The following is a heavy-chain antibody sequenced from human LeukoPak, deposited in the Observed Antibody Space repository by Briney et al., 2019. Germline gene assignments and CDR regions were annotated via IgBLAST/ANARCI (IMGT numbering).Heavy chain of an antibody. CDR3: ARAPYHYDYVWGSYRRLYYFGY. Sequence: SETLSLTCAVYGGSFSGYYWSWIRQPPGKGLEWIGEINHSGSTNYNPSLKSRVTISVDTSKNQFSLKLSSVTAADTAVYYCARAPYHYDYVWGSYRRLYYFGYWGQGTLVTVSS. D-gene: IGHD3-16*02. CDR1: GGSFSGYY. V-gene: IGHV4-34*01. J-gene: IGHJ4*02. CDR2: INHSGST.